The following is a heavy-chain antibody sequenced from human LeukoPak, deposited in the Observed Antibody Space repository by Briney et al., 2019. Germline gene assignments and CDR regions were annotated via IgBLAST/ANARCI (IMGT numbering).Heavy chain of an antibody. D-gene: IGHD3-10*01. CDR2: IYYSGST. V-gene: IGHV4-59*08. CDR3: ARSGKFGELLSYYYYGMDV. Sequence: WASLSLTCTVSGGSISSYYWSWVRQPAGEGLEWIGYIYYSGSTNYSPSLKSLVTISVDTSKNQFSLKLSSVTAADTAVYYCARSGKFGELLSYYYYGMDVWGQGTTVTVS. J-gene: IGHJ6*02. CDR1: GGSISSYY.